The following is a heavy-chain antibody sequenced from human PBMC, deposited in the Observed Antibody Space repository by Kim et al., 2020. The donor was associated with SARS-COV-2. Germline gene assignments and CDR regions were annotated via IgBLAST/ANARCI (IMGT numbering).Heavy chain of an antibody. CDR2: ISAYNGNT. CDR1: GYTFTSYG. CDR3: ARRHSTYYYGSVLLNGFDI. V-gene: IGHV1-18*01. D-gene: IGHD3-10*01. Sequence: ASVKVSCKASGYTFTSYGISWVRQAPGQGLEWMGWISAYNGNTNYAQKLQGRVTMTTDTSTSTAYMELRSLRSDDTAVYYCARRHSTYYYGSVLLNGFDIWGQGTMVTVSS. J-gene: IGHJ3*02.